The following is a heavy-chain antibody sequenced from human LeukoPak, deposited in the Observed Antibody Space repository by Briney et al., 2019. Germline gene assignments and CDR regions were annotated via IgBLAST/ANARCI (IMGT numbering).Heavy chain of an antibody. CDR3: ARTAAGTFFDY. D-gene: IGHD6-13*01. V-gene: IGHV3-53*01. CDR2: IYSGCYT. CDR1: GFTVSSNY. J-gene: IGHJ4*02. Sequence: GGSLRLSCAVSGFTVSSNYMSWVRQAPGKGLEWVSIIYSGCYTFYADSVKGRFTISRDNSKNTLYLQMNSLRAEDTAVYYCARTAAGTFFDYWGQGTLVTVTS.